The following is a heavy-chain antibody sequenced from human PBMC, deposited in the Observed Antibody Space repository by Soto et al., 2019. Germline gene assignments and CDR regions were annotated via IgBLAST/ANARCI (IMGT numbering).Heavy chain of an antibody. CDR1: GGSFSGYY. J-gene: IGHJ4*02. CDR2: INHRGST. CDR3: ASHCSSTSCYSSNFDY. D-gene: IGHD2-2*01. Sequence: SETLSLTCAVYGGSFSGYYWSWIRQPPGKGLEWIGEINHRGSTNYNPSLKSRVTISVDTSKNQFSLKLSSVTAADTAVYYCASHCSSTSCYSSNFDYWGQGTLVTVSS. V-gene: IGHV4-34*01.